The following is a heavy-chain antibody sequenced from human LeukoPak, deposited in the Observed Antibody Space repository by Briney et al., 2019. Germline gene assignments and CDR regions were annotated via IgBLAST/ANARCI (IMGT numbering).Heavy chain of an antibody. D-gene: IGHD3-10*02. CDR3: AKYVTADGPPYGLDV. CDR2: ISVGGGST. Sequence: PGGSLRLSCAASEFTFSSYAMQWVRQAPGKGLEWVSGISVGGGSTYYADSVKGRFTISRDNSKNTLYLQMNGLRAEDTAIYYCAKYVTADGPPYGLDVWGQGTTVTVSS. V-gene: IGHV3-23*01. CDR1: EFTFSSYA. J-gene: IGHJ6*02.